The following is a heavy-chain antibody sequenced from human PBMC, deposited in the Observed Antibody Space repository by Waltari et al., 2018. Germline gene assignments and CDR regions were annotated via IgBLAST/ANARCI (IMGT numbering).Heavy chain of an antibody. V-gene: IGHV4-38-2*01. Sequence: QVQLQESGPGLVKPSETLSLTCAVSGYSISSGYYWGWIRQPPGKGLEWIGSIYHSGGTYYSPSLKSRVTISVATSKNQFSLKLSSVTAADTAVYYCARVSVVAVDGWFDPWGQGTLVTVSS. CDR1: GYSISSGYY. CDR2: IYHSGGT. CDR3: ARVSVVAVDGWFDP. D-gene: IGHD3-22*01. J-gene: IGHJ5*02.